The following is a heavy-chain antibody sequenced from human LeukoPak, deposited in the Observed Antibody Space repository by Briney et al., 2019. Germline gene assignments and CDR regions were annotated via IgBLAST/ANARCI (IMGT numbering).Heavy chain of an antibody. CDR1: GGSFSGYY. J-gene: IGHJ4*02. CDR3: ARLVVVAATTDY. D-gene: IGHD2-15*01. Sequence: SETLSLTCAVYGGSFSGYYWSWIRQPPGKGLEWIGEINHSGSTNYNPSLKSRVTISVDTSKNQFSLKPSSVTAADTAVYYCARLVVVAATTDYWGQGTLVTVSS. V-gene: IGHV4-34*01. CDR2: INHSGST.